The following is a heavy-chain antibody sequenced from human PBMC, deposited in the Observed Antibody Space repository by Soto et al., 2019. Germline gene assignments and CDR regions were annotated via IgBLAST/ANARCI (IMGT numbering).Heavy chain of an antibody. Sequence: ASVKVSCKASGGTFDTYAISWVRQAPGQGLEWIGGVAPILVKANYAQKFQGRVTITADKSTKTVYMEMTSLISEDTAVYYCARGGGGMADPPPYLNWGQGTQVTVSS. D-gene: IGHD3-16*01. CDR2: VAPILVKA. CDR1: GGTFDTYA. CDR3: ARGGGGMADPPPYLN. V-gene: IGHV1-69*10. J-gene: IGHJ4*02.